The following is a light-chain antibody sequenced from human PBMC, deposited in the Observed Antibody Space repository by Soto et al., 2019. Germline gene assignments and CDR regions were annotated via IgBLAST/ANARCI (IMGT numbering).Light chain of an antibody. CDR1: QSVSSD. CDR2: DTS. Sequence: EIVMTQSPATLSVSPGERATLSCRASQSVSSDLVWYQQKAGQAPRLLIYDTSTRATGIPARFSGSGSGTEFTLTISILQSEDSAVYHCQQYNKWPLTFGGGTKVEIK. CDR3: QQYNKWPLT. V-gene: IGKV3-15*01. J-gene: IGKJ4*01.